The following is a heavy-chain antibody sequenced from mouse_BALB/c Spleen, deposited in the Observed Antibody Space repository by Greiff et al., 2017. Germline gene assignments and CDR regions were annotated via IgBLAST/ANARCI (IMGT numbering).Heavy chain of an antibody. Sequence: EVQLQQSGTVLARPGASVKMSCKASGYSFTSYWMHWVKQRPGQGLEWIGAIYPGNSDTSYNQKFKGKAKLTAVTSASTAYMELSSLTNEDSAVYYCTMFLLNYAMDYWGQGTSVTVSS. V-gene: IGHV1-5*01. CDR2: IYPGNSDT. CDR3: TMFLLNYAMDY. CDR1: GYSFTSYW. J-gene: IGHJ4*01.